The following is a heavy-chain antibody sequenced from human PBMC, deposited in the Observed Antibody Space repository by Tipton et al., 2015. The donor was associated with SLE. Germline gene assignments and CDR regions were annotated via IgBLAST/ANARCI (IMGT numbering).Heavy chain of an antibody. V-gene: IGHV3-23*01. Sequence: SLRLSCAASGFTFSSYAMSWVRQAPGKGLEWVSTISGSGGSTRYADSVKGRFTISRDNSKNTLYLQMNSLRGEDTAVYYCAKGVVGATRYYGMDVWGQGTTVTVSS. CDR2: ISGSGGST. J-gene: IGHJ6*02. CDR3: AKGVVGATRYYGMDV. CDR1: GFTFSSYA. D-gene: IGHD4-17*01.